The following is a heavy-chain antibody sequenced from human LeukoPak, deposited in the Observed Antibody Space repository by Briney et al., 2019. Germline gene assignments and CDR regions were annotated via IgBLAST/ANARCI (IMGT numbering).Heavy chain of an antibody. D-gene: IGHD2-2*01. V-gene: IGHV1-18*01. CDR3: ARDSCSSTSCYRPDAFDI. J-gene: IGHJ3*02. CDR1: GYTFTSYG. Sequence: GASVKVSCKASGYTFTSYGISWVRQAPGQGLEWMGWISAYNGNTNYAQKLQGRVTMTTDTSTSTAYMELRSLRSDDTAVYYCARDSCSSTSCYRPDAFDIWGQGTMVTVSS. CDR2: ISAYNGNT.